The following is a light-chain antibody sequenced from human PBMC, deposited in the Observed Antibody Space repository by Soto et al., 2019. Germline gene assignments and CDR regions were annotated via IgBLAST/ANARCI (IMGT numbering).Light chain of an antibody. J-gene: IGKJ1*01. CDR1: QSVSSSY. CDR2: GAS. V-gene: IGKV3-20*01. Sequence: EVVLTQSPGTLSLSPGERATLSCRASQSVSSSYLALYQQKPGQAPRLLIYGASSRATGVPDRFSGSGSGTDFTLTISRLEPEDFAVYYCQQYDSSPMTFGQGTKVDI. CDR3: QQYDSSPMT.